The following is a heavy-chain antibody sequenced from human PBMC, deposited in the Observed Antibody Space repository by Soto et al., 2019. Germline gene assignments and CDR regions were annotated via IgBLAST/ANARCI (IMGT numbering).Heavy chain of an antibody. V-gene: IGHV1-18*01. CDR3: ARGSSWAGGFDY. D-gene: IGHD6-13*01. CDR1: GYTFTNYV. Sequence: SVKVSCKASGYTFTNYVIHWVRQAPGQGLEWMGWISPLKGNTNYAQKLQGRVTMTTDTSTSTAYMELRSLRSDDTAVYYCARGSSWAGGFDYWGQGTLVTVSS. CDR2: ISPLKGNT. J-gene: IGHJ4*02.